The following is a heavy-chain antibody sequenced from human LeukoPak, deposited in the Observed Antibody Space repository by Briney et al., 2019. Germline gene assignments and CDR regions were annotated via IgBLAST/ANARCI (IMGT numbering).Heavy chain of an antibody. D-gene: IGHD3-22*01. J-gene: IGHJ4*02. Sequence: GGSLRLSCVASGFIVSNNYMSWVRQAPGKGLEWVSVLYNAGSTYYADSVKGRFTISRDNSKNTLYLQMYSLRAEDTAVYYCASPKGLFDYFDYWGQGILVTVYS. V-gene: IGHV3-53*01. CDR1: GFIVSNNY. CDR3: ASPKGLFDYFDY. CDR2: LYNAGST.